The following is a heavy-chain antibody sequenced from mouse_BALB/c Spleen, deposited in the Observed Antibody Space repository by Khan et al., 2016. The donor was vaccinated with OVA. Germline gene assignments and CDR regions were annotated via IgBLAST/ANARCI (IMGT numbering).Heavy chain of an antibody. D-gene: IGHD1-1*01. V-gene: IGHV1-20*02. CDR2: INPHIGET. J-gene: IGHJ2*01. Sequence: EVKLLESGPELVKPGASVKISCKASGYSFTGYFMNWVMQSHGKSLEWIGRINPHIGETFYNQKFKDKATLTVDKSSSTAHMELRSLASEDSAVYYCARIYRSDFDYWGQGTTLTVSS. CDR3: ARIYRSDFDY. CDR1: GYSFTGYF.